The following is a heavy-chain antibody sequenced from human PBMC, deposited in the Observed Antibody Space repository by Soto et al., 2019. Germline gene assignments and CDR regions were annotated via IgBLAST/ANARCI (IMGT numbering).Heavy chain of an antibody. Sequence: QVQLVQSGAEVKEPGASLSLYCKASGYTFTTYNLHWLRQAPGQGLEWMGIISPNGTYTGYGQRFRRRVTMTYDPATSTVYMALNSLTSEDTAVYYCATEGPQTYFFGHWGQGTLVTVSS. J-gene: IGHJ4*02. CDR1: GYTFTTYN. CDR3: ATEGPQTYFFGH. CDR2: ISPNGTYT. V-gene: IGHV1-46*01.